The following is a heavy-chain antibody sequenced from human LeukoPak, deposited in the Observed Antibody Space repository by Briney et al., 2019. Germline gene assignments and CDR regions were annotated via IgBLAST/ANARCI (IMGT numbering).Heavy chain of an antibody. CDR2: ISGSSSYI. J-gene: IGHJ3*02. V-gene: IGHV3-21*01. CDR3: ARDDDYVWGSYPHGAFDI. D-gene: IGHD3-16*02. Sequence: GGSLRLSCAASGFTFSSYSMNWVRQAPGKGLEWVSSISGSSSYIYYADSVKGRFTISRDNAKNSLYVQMNSLRAEDTAVYYCARDDDYVWGSYPHGAFDIWGQGTMVTVSS. CDR1: GFTFSSYS.